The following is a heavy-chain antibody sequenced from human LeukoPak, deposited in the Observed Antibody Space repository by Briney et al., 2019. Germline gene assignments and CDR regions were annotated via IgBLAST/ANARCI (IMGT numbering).Heavy chain of an antibody. J-gene: IGHJ6*02. CDR2: ISSSSSYI. CDR3: ARGVGYDFWSGYYGEDYYYGMDV. CDR1: GFTFSSYS. Sequence: GGSLGLSCAASGFTFSSYSMNWVRPAPGKGLEWVSSISSSSSYIYYADSVKGRFTISRDNAKNSLYLQMNSLRAEDTAVYYCARGVGYDFWSGYYGEDYYYGMDVWGQGTTVTVSS. D-gene: IGHD3-3*01. V-gene: IGHV3-21*01.